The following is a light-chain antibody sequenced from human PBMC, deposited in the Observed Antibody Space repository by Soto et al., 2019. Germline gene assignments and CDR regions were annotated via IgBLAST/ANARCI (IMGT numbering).Light chain of an antibody. V-gene: IGLV1-40*01. CDR3: QSYDSSLRGV. CDR2: GNS. CDR1: SSNIGAGYD. J-gene: IGLJ1*01. Sequence: QSVLTQPPSVSGAPGQRVTISCTGSSSNIGAGYDVHWYQQLPGTAPKLLIYGNSNRPSGVPDLFSGSKSGTSASLAITGRQAEDEADYYCQSYDSSLRGVFGTGTKLTVL.